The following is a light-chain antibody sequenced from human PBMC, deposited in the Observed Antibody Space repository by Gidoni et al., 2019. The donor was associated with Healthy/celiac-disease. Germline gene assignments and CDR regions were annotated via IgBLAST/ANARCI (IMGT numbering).Light chain of an antibody. CDR2: GAS. V-gene: IGKV3-20*01. Sequence: EIVLTQYPGTLSLSPGERATLSCRASQSVSSSYLAWYQQKPGQAPRLLIYGASSRATGIPDRFSGSGSGTDFTLTISRLEPEDFAVYYCQQYGSSPPAYTFXQXTKLEIK. CDR1: QSVSSSY. CDR3: QQYGSSPPAYT. J-gene: IGKJ2*01.